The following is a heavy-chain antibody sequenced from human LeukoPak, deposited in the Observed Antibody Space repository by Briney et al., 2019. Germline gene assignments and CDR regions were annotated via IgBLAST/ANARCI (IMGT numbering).Heavy chain of an antibody. J-gene: IGHJ4*02. CDR3: ARDSKDFGERGFDY. D-gene: IGHD3-10*01. CDR2: TYYRSKWYN. V-gene: IGHV6-1*01. Sequence: SQTLSLTCAISGDSVSSNSATWNWIRQSPSRGLEWLGRTYYRSKWYNDYAVSVKSRITINPDTSKNQFSLQLNSVTPEDTAVYYCARDSKDFGERGFDYWGQGTLVTVSS. CDR1: GDSVSSNSAT.